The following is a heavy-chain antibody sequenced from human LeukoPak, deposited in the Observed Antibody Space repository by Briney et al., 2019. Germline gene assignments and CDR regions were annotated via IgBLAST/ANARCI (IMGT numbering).Heavy chain of an antibody. Sequence: TLSLTCTVSGGSISSGGYYWSWIRQPPGKGLEWIGYIYYSGSTNYNPSLKSRVTMSVDTSKNQFSLKLSSVTAADTAVYYCARDGSSGSYVWGQGTLVTVSS. V-gene: IGHV4-61*08. J-gene: IGHJ4*02. CDR2: IYYSGST. D-gene: IGHD1-26*01. CDR1: GGSISSGGYY. CDR3: ARDGSSGSYV.